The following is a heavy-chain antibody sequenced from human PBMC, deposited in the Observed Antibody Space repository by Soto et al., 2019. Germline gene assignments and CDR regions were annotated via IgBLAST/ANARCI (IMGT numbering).Heavy chain of an antibody. J-gene: IGHJ5*02. V-gene: IGHV3-21*01. CDR3: TRDASRDSSARGWFDP. Sequence: PGGSLRLSCAASRFTFSRYDMNWVRQAPGKGLEWVSTISSNSAYIYYTDALRGRFTISRDNAKNSLHLQMNSLRAEDTAVYYCTRDASRDSSARGWFDPWGPGTLVTVSS. D-gene: IGHD6-13*01. CDR2: ISSNSAYI. CDR1: RFTFSRYD.